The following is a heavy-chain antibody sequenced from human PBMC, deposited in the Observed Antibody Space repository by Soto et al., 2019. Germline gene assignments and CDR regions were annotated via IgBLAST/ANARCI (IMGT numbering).Heavy chain of an antibody. CDR1: GFTFSSYG. J-gene: IGHJ4*02. V-gene: IGHV3-33*01. CDR3: ARDRGYYDSSGDQD. Sequence: QVQLVESGGGVVQPGRSLRLSCAASGFTFSSYGMHWVRQAPGKGLEWVAVIWYDGSNKYYADSVKGRFTISRDNSKNTLYLQMNSLRAEDTAVYYCARDRGYYDSSGDQDWGQGTLDTVSS. D-gene: IGHD3-22*01. CDR2: IWYDGSNK.